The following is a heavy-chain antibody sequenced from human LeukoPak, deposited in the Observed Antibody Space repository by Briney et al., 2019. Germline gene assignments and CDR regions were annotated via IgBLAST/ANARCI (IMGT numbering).Heavy chain of an antibody. CDR2: IDWDDDK. V-gene: IGHV2-70*11. CDR1: GFSLRTSGMC. CDR3: ARAKYYYDSSGYPNFDY. J-gene: IGHJ4*02. D-gene: IGHD3-22*01. Sequence: SGRALVKPTQPLTLTCSFSGFSLRTSGMCVSWIRQPPGKALEWLARIDWDDDKYYSTSLKTRLTISKDTSKNQVVLTMTNMDPVDTATYYCARAKYYYDSSGYPNFDYWGQGTLVTVSS.